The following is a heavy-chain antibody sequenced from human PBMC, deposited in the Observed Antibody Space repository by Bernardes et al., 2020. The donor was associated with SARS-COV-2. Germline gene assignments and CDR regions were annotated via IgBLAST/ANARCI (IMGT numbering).Heavy chain of an antibody. CDR3: AKWNRGWYLWPFDY. CDR1: GGSISGYY. V-gene: IGHV4-4*07. J-gene: IGHJ4*02. D-gene: IGHD6-19*01. Sequence: SETLSLTCTVSGGSISGYYWSWIRQPAGKTLEWIGRMHSSGTTNYNPSLKSRVTMSVDTSKNQFSLKLSSVTAADTAVYYCAKWNRGWYLWPFDYWGQGSLVSVSS. CDR2: MHSSGTT.